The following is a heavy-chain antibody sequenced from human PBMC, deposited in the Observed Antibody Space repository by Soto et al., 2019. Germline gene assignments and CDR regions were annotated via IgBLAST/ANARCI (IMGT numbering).Heavy chain of an antibody. CDR1: AGTFIDYA. J-gene: IGHJ6*02. D-gene: IGHD3-10*01. CDR3: VTYTVVRGVARGMGV. CDR2: IIPFYGTT. V-gene: IGHV1-69*06. Sequence: QVQLEQSGAEVKTPGSSVKVSCRASAGTFIDYAISWVRQAPGQGLEWMEGIIPFYGTTNYAQSFQGGVTFTADTYMSEVYLELSSLKSEDTAVYYCVTYTVVRGVARGMGVWGQGTTITVS.